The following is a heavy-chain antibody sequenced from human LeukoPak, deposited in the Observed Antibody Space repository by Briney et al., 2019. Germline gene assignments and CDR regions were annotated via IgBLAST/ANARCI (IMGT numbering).Heavy chain of an antibody. D-gene: IGHD4-23*01. Sequence: SCKASGYTFTGYYMHWVRQAPGKGLEWVAVISYDGSNKYYADSVKGRFTISRDNSKNTLYLQMNSLRAEDTAVYYCARYLRTPDVAFDIWGQGTMVTVSS. CDR1: GYTFTGYY. CDR2: ISYDGSNK. V-gene: IGHV3-30-3*01. CDR3: ARYLRTPDVAFDI. J-gene: IGHJ3*02.